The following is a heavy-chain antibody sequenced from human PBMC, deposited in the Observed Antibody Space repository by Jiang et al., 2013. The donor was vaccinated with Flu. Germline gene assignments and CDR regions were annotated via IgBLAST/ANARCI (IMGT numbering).Heavy chain of an antibody. CDR3: AREGYSSGLDY. J-gene: IGHJ4*02. CDR2: TYYRSKWYN. Sequence: LGRTYYRSKWYNDYAVSVKSRITINPDTSKNQFSLQLNSVTPEDTAVYYCAREGYSSGLDYWGQGTLVTVSS. V-gene: IGHV6-1*01. D-gene: IGHD6-19*01.